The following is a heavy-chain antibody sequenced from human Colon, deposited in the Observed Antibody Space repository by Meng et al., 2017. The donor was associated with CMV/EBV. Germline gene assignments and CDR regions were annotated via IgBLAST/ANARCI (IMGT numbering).Heavy chain of an antibody. V-gene: IGHV4-31*02. CDR3: AREVNVPTTSDAFDI. CDR1: GGSTNNETYF. J-gene: IGHJ3*02. D-gene: IGHD4-17*01. CDR2: IQHTGSA. Sequence: GGSTNNETYFWSWVRQHPEKGLEWIGYIQHTGSAYYNPSLQSRSSISIDTSKNQFSLHLNYVTAADTAVYYCAREVNVPTTSDAFDIWGQGTMVTVSS.